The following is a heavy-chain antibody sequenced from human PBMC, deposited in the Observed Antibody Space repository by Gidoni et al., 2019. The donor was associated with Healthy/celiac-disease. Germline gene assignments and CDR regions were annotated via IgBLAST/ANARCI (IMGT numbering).Heavy chain of an antibody. Sequence: QVQLVESGGGVVQPGRSLRLSCAASGFTFSSYGMHWVRQAPGKGLEWVAVISYDGSNKYYADSVKGRFTISRDNSKNTLYLQMNSLRAEDTAVYYCAKDRVPAEDYGMDVWGQGTTVTVSS. CDR1: GFTFSSYG. J-gene: IGHJ6*02. CDR2: ISYDGSNK. V-gene: IGHV3-30*18. CDR3: AKDRVPAEDYGMDV.